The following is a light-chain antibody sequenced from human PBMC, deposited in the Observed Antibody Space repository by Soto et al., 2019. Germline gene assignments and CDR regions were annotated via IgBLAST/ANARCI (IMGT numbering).Light chain of an antibody. CDR2: VNGDGGH. CDR3: QTWGTGIWV. Sequence: QLVLTQLPSASASLGASVKLTCTLNSGHTSYSIAWHQHQPEKGPRCLMKVNGDGGHSKTDGIPDRFSGSSSGAERYLTISSLHSEDEGDYYCQTWGTGIWVFGGGTQLTVL. CDR1: SGHTSYS. V-gene: IGLV4-69*01. J-gene: IGLJ3*02.